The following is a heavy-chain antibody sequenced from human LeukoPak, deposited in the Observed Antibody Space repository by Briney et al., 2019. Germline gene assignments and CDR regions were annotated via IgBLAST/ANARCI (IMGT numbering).Heavy chain of an antibody. V-gene: IGHV1-2*04. CDR3: ARGEGYTAMGLMDV. CDR1: GYTFTGYY. J-gene: IGHJ6*04. D-gene: IGHD5-18*01. Sequence: ASVKVSCKASGYTFTGYYMHWVRQAPGQGLEWMGWINPNSGGTNYAQKFQGWVTMTRDTSISTAYMELSRLRSDDTAVYYCARGEGYTAMGLMDVWGKGTTVTVPS. CDR2: INPNSGGT.